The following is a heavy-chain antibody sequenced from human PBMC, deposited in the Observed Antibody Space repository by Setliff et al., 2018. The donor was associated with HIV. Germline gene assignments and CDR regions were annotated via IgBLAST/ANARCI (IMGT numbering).Heavy chain of an antibody. J-gene: IGHJ6*02. V-gene: IGHV1-2*02. CDR2: INPNSGGT. D-gene: IGHD6-13*01. Sequence: GASVKVSCKASGYTFTGYYMHWVRQAPGQGLEWMGWINPNSGGTNYAQKFQGRVTMTRDTSISTAYVELSRLRSDDTAVYYCARSGYSSSWYLDYYYYYGMDVWGQGTTVTVSS. CDR3: ARSGYSSSWYLDYYYYYGMDV. CDR1: GYTFTGYY.